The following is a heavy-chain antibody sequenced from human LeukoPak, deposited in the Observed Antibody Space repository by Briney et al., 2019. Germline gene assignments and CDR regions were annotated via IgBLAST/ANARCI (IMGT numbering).Heavy chain of an antibody. CDR2: INVGNGNT. J-gene: IGHJ4*02. D-gene: IGHD3-16*02. CDR3: ARTSLSAYDY. V-gene: IGHV1-3*01. CDR1: GYTFTTFG. Sequence: ASVKVSCKASGYTFTTFGIHWVRQAPGQWPEWMGWINVGNGNTKYSQKFQGRVTIAMETSASTAYMELSSLTSEDTAVYYCARTSLSAYDYWGQGTLVTVSS.